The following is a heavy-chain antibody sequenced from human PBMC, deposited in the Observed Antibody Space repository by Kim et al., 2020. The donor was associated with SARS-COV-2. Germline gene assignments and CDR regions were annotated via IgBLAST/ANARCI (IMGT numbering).Heavy chain of an antibody. D-gene: IGHD3-9*01. CDR3: ARVSAYYDILTGYYLQGWYFDL. V-gene: IGHV4-59*01. CDR1: GGSISSYY. J-gene: IGHJ2*01. Sequence: SETLSLTCTVSGGSISSYYWSWIRQPPGKGLEWIGYIYYSGSTNYNPSLKSRVTISVDTSKNQFSLKLSSVTAADTAVYYCARVSAYYDILTGYYLQGWYFDLWGRGTLVTVSS. CDR2: IYYSGST.